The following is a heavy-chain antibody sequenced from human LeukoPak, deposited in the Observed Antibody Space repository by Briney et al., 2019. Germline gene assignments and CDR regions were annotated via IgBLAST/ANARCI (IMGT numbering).Heavy chain of an antibody. CDR3: ARHIGGGIEDMDV. CDR2: IYVTGT. D-gene: IGHD3-16*02. Sequence: SETLSLTCTVSGGSINNYYWSWIRQSPGKGLEWIGYIYVTGTRYNPYLQSRVTISVDRSRNQFFLKMSSVTAADTAVYYCARHIGGGIEDMDVWGKGTKVIVSS. CDR1: GGSINNYY. V-gene: IGHV4-59*08. J-gene: IGHJ6*03.